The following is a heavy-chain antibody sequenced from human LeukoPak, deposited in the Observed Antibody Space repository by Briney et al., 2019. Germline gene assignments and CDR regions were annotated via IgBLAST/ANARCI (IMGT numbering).Heavy chain of an antibody. CDR1: GYTFTGYY. CDR2: INPNSGGT. V-gene: IGHV1-2*02. CDR3: ARGFSNWNPYYFDY. J-gene: IGHJ4*02. Sequence: ASVKVSCKASGYTFTGYYMHWVRQAPGQGLEWMGWINPNSGGTNYAQKFQGRVTMTRDTSISTAYMELSRLRSDDTAVYYCARGFSNWNPYYFDYWGQGTLVTVSS. D-gene: IGHD1-1*01.